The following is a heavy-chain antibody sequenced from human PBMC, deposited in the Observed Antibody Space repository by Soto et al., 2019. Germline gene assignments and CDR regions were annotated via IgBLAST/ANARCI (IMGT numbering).Heavy chain of an antibody. D-gene: IGHD2-15*01. V-gene: IGHV4-31*03. Sequence: SETLSLTCTASGGSISSGGYYWSWIRQHPGKGLEWIGYIYYSGSTYYNPSLKSRVTISVDTSKNQFSLKLSSVTAADTAVYYCVSAVAATGAFDIWGQGTMVTVSS. CDR2: IYYSGST. CDR1: GGSISSGGYY. J-gene: IGHJ3*02. CDR3: VSAVAATGAFDI.